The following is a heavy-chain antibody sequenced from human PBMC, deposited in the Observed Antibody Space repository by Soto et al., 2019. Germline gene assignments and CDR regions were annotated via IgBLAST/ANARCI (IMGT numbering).Heavy chain of an antibody. Sequence: EVQLVESGGRLVQPGRSLRLSCVGTGLNFDDFAMHWVRQAPGKGLEWVSGITWNSRVLAYADSVKGRFTISRDNARNSLNLQMDSLLDEDTALYYCAKGRYDFWSPYYFDSWGQGTLVTVSS. CDR2: ITWNSRVL. V-gene: IGHV3-9*01. D-gene: IGHD3-3*01. CDR1: GLNFDDFA. CDR3: AKGRYDFWSPYYFDS. J-gene: IGHJ4*02.